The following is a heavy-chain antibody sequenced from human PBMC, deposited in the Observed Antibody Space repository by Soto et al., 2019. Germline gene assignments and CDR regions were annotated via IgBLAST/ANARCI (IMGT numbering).Heavy chain of an antibody. D-gene: IGHD1-20*01. CDR2: ISGSGGGT. CDR1: GFTFSSYA. V-gene: IGHV3-23*01. CDR3: AKDHGYNRMQVVFGP. Sequence: GGSLRLSCAASGFTFSSYAMSWVRQAPGKGLEWVSAISGSGGGTYYADSVKGRFTISRDNSKNTLYLQMNSLRAEDTAVYYCAKDHGYNRMQVVFGPWGQGTLVTVSS. J-gene: IGHJ5*02.